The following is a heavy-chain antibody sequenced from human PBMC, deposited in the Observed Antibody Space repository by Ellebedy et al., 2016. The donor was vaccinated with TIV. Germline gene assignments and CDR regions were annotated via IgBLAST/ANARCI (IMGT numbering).Heavy chain of an antibody. CDR2: IRYGGIDK. V-gene: IGHV3-30*02. CDR1: GFTFSTYG. J-gene: IGHJ4*02. CDR3: AKGYDARGN. Sequence: PGGSLRLSCAASGFTFSTYGMHWVRQAPGEGLQWVAFIRYGGIDKYYADSVKGRFTISRDNSKNTLYLQMSSLRVEDTAVYYCAKGYDARGNWGQGTLVTVSS. D-gene: IGHD3-3*01.